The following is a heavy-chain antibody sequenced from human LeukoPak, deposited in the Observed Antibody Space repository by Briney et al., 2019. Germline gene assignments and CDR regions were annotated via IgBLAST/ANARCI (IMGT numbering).Heavy chain of an antibody. CDR2: IKESGDIT. Sequence: GASLRLSCAASGFTFSRHSMCWVRQAPGKGPEWVSCIKESGDITYYADSVKGRFTISRDNSKNTLYLQMNSLRAEDTAKYYCAKYCSGATCSGYWGQGTLVTVSS. J-gene: IGHJ4*02. V-gene: IGHV3-23*01. D-gene: IGHD2-15*01. CDR3: AKYCSGATCSGY. CDR1: GFTFSRHS.